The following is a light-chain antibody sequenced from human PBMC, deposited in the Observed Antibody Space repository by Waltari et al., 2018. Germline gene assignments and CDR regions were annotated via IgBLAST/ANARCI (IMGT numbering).Light chain of an antibody. CDR1: QSVSRT. CDR2: GAS. Sequence: EIVLTQSPGTLPLSPGVRATLSCRASQSVSRTLAWYQQKPGQAPKLLIYGASIRATGIPDRFTGSGSGTDFSLTISSLEPEDFAIYFCQHYVRLPATFGQGTKVEIK. CDR3: QHYVRLPAT. V-gene: IGKV3-20*01. J-gene: IGKJ1*01.